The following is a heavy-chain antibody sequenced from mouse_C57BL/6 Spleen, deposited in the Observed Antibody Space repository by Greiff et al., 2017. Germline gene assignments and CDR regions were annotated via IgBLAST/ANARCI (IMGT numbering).Heavy chain of an antibody. CDR3: ARNDYDLYYLDY. D-gene: IGHD2-4*01. Sequence: QVQLQQSGAELARPGASVKLSCKASGYTFTSYGISWVKQRTGQGLEWIGEIYPRSGNTYYNEKFKGKDTLTADKSSSTAYMELRSLTSEDSAVYFCARNDYDLYYLDYWGQGTTLTVSS. V-gene: IGHV1-81*01. J-gene: IGHJ2*01. CDR1: GYTFTSYG. CDR2: IYPRSGNT.